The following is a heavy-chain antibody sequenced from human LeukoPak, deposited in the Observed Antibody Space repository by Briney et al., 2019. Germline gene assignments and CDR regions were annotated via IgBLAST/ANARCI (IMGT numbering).Heavy chain of an antibody. Sequence: GGSLRLSCAASGFTFSSYSMNWVRQAPGKGLEWVSSISSSSSYIYYADSVKGRFTISRDNAKNSLYLQMNSLRAEDTAVYYCARGGYSYDAFDIWGQGTMVTVSS. CDR2: ISSSSSYI. CDR3: ARGGYSYDAFDI. D-gene: IGHD5-18*01. V-gene: IGHV3-21*01. CDR1: GFTFSSYS. J-gene: IGHJ3*02.